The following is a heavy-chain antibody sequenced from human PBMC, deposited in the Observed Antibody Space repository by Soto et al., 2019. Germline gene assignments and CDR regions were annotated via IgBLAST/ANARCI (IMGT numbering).Heavy chain of an antibody. V-gene: IGHV1-69*01. CDR2: IIPLFGTA. Sequence: QVHLVQAGAEVKKPGSSVKVSCKTSGGTFSDLAFSWVRQAPRQGLGWVGGIIPLFGTANYAREFQGRVSISADASSNTVYMELRSLRSEDTAVYYCASERVAEMATGGYFDNWGQGTLVTVSS. J-gene: IGHJ4*02. CDR1: GGTFSDLA. CDR3: ASERVAEMATGGYFDN. D-gene: IGHD5-12*01.